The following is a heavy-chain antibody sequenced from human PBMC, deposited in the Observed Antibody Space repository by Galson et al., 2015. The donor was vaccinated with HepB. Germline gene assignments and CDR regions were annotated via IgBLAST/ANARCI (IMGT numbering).Heavy chain of an antibody. V-gene: IGHV3-23*01. J-gene: IGHJ6*03. Sequence: SLRLSCAVSGLTFSNYGMSWVRQVPGKGLEWVSSISASGTYTFYADSVTGRFTISRDNSKNTVNLQMKSLRAEDTAVYYCANGCSITSCDNYFFHMDVWGKGTTVTVSS. CDR1: GLTFSNYG. CDR2: ISASGTYT. CDR3: ANGCSITSCDNYFFHMDV. D-gene: IGHD2-2*01.